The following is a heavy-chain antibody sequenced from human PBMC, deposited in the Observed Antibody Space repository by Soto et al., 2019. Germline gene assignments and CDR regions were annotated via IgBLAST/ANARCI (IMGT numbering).Heavy chain of an antibody. D-gene: IGHD2-15*01. J-gene: IGHJ4*02. CDR2: IYPGDSDA. Sequence: PGESLKISCKGSGYTFSTYWIGWVRQVPGKGLEWMGIIYPGDSDARYSPSFQGQVTISADKSLTTAYMQWTSLRASDSGIYYCARVGCSGGNCYPSEDLHDWGQGTQVPVPS. CDR3: ARVGCSGGNCYPSEDLHD. CDR1: GYTFSTYW. V-gene: IGHV5-51*01.